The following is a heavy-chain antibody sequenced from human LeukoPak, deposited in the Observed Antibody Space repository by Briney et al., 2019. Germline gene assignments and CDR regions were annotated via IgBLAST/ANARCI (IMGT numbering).Heavy chain of an antibody. CDR1: GYTFTSYV. CDR2: INTNTGNP. D-gene: IGHD3-22*01. CDR3: ARGDSNGGIDY. J-gene: IGHJ4*02. Sequence: ASVKVSCKASGYTFTSYVMNWVRQAPGQGPEWMGWINTNTGNPTYAQDLPGRIVFSLDTSVSTAYLQISSLKAEDTAVYYCARGDSNGGIDYWGQGTLVTVSS. V-gene: IGHV7-4-1*02.